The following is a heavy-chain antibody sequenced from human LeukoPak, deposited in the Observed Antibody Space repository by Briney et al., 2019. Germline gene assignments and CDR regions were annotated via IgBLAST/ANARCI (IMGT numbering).Heavy chain of an antibody. CDR2: ISAYNGNT. CDR3: ARVMDGYNHFDY. Sequence: GSVKVSCKASGYSFTSYGISWVRLAPGQGLEWMGWISAYNGNTNYAQKLQGRVTMTTDTSTSTAFMELRSLRSDDTAVYFCARVMDGYNHFDYWGQGTLVTVSS. D-gene: IGHD5-24*01. J-gene: IGHJ4*02. CDR1: GYSFTSYG. V-gene: IGHV1-18*01.